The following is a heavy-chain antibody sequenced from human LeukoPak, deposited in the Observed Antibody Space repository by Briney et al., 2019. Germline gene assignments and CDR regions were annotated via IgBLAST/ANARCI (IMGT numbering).Heavy chain of an antibody. J-gene: IGHJ6*02. Sequence: SQTLSLTCSVSGGSLSSGGYYWSWIRQHPGKGLEWIGYIYNSGSTYSNPSLKSRVTMSVDTSKNQFSLKLSSVTAADTAVYYCARGDGWGLVTPDYYYYYGMDVWGQGTTVTVSS. CDR2: IYNSGST. CDR1: GGSLSSGGYY. V-gene: IGHV4-31*03. CDR3: ARGDGWGLVTPDYYYYYGMDV. D-gene: IGHD4-23*01.